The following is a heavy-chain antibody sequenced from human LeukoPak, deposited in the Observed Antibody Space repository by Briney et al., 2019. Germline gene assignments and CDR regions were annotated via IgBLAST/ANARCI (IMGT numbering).Heavy chain of an antibody. V-gene: IGHV4-4*07. D-gene: IGHD3-3*01. J-gene: IGHJ4*02. CDR1: GGSISSFY. CDR2: IYTSGTT. Sequence: PSETLSLTCSVSGGSISSFYCNWMRQPAGKGLEWIGRIYTSGTTTYNPSLKSRVTMSVDTSKNQFSLKLSSVTAADTAVYYCARVTLTYYDFWSGYYLDYWGQGTLVTVSS. CDR3: ARVTLTYYDFWSGYYLDY.